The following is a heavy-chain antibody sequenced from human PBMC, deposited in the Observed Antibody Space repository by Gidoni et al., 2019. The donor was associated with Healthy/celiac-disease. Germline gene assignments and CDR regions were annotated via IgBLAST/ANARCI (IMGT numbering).Heavy chain of an antibody. Sequence: QVQLVESGGGVVQPGRSLRLSCAASGFTFSSYGMHWVRQAPGKGLEWVAVISYDGSNKYYADSVKGRFTSSRDNSKNTLYLQMNSLRAEDTAVYYCALQVVKGILDAFDIWGQGTMVTVSS. V-gene: IGHV3-30*03. D-gene: IGHD3-22*01. J-gene: IGHJ3*02. CDR1: GFTFSSYG. CDR3: ALQVVKGILDAFDI. CDR2: ISYDGSNK.